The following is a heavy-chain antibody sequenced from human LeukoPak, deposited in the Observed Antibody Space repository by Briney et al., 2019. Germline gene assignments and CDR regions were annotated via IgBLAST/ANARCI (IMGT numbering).Heavy chain of an antibody. J-gene: IGHJ4*02. CDR2: IKQDGSEK. V-gene: IGHV3-7*03. D-gene: IGHD6-13*01. CDR1: GFTFSSYW. CDR3: ARDAAAGNGEPFDY. Sequence: SGGSLRLSCAASGFTFSSYWMSWVRQAPGKGLEWVANIKQDGSEKYYVDSVKGRFTISRDNAKNSLYLQMNSPRAEDTAVHYCARDAAAGNGEPFDYWGQGTLVTVSS.